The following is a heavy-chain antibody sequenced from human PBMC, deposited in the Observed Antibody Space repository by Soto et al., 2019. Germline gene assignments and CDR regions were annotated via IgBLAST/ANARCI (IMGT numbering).Heavy chain of an antibody. V-gene: IGHV4-39*01. J-gene: IGHJ4*02. CDR3: GRLEGLATISYYFDY. CDR1: GGPVSSSSYY. D-gene: IGHD3-9*01. CDR2: VYYSGST. Sequence: SETLSLTPTLSGGPVSSSSYYWGGVRQTPGKGLEWIGSVYYSGSTYYNPSLESRVTISVDKSKNQFSLKLMSLSAADTAVYYCGRLEGLATISYYFDYWGQGALVTVSS.